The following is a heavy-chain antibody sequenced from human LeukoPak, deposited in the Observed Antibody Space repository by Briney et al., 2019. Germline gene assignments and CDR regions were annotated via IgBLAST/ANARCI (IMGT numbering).Heavy chain of an antibody. CDR2: ISGSGGTT. Sequence: KTGGSLRLSCAASGFTFSNYGMSWVRQAPGKGLEWVSAISGSGGTTYYADSVKGRFTVSRDTSKNTLYLHMNSLSAADTAVYYCAQEGRYIYGLLDNWGQGTLVTVSS. D-gene: IGHD5-18*01. CDR1: GFTFSNYG. CDR3: AQEGRYIYGLLDN. J-gene: IGHJ4*02. V-gene: IGHV3-23*01.